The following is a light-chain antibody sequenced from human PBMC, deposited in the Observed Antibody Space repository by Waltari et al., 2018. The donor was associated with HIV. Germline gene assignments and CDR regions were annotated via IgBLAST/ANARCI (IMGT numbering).Light chain of an antibody. CDR2: EVS. CDR3: SSYTSSSTLV. CDR1: SSDVGGYNF. V-gene: IGLV2-14*01. J-gene: IGLJ3*02. Sequence: QSALTQPASVSGSPGQSITISCTGTSSDVGGYNFVSWYQTHPGKAPKLMIYEVSNRASGVSTRFSGSKSGNTASLTISGLQAEDEADYYCSSYTSSSTLVFGGGTKLTVL.